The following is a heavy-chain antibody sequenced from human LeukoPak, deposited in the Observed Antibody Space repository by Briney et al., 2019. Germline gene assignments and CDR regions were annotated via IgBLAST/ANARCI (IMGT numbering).Heavy chain of an antibody. CDR3: ATWGGSMVRGVEYYFDY. D-gene: IGHD3-10*01. Sequence: ASVKVSCKASGYTFTSYGISWVRQAPGQGLEWMGWMNPNSGNTGYAQKFQGRVTMTRNTSISTAYMELSSLRSEDTAVYYCATWGGSMVRGVEYYFDYWGQGTLVTVSS. CDR1: GYTFTSYG. J-gene: IGHJ4*02. CDR2: MNPNSGNT. V-gene: IGHV1-8*02.